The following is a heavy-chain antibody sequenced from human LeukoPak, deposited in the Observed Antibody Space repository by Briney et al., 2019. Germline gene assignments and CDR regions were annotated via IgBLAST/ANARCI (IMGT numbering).Heavy chain of an antibody. CDR3: ASDRIYYDSSGYYLLDY. V-gene: IGHV3-48*03. J-gene: IGHJ4*02. CDR2: ISSSGSNT. Sequence: GGSLRLSCAASGFTFSSYEMNWVRQAPGKGLEWVSYISSSGSNTYYADSVKGRFTISRDNAKNSLYLQVNSLRAEDTAVYYCASDRIYYDSSGYYLLDYWGQGTLVTVSS. D-gene: IGHD3-22*01. CDR1: GFTFSSYE.